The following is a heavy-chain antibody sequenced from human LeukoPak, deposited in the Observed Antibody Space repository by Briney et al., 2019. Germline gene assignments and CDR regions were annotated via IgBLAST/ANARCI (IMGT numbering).Heavy chain of an antibody. CDR1: GFTFSSYS. CDR3: AVSPGIAVAGTN. Sequence: GGSLRLSCAASGFTFSSYSMNWVRQAPGKGLEWVSSISSSSSYIYYADSVKGRFTISRDNAKNSLYLQMNSLRAEDTAVYYCAVSPGIAVAGTNWGQGTLVTVSS. CDR2: ISSSSSYI. D-gene: IGHD6-19*01. J-gene: IGHJ4*02. V-gene: IGHV3-21*01.